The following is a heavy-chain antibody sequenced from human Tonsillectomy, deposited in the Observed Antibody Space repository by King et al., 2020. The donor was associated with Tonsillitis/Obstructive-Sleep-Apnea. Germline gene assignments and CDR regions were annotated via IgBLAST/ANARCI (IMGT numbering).Heavy chain of an antibody. V-gene: IGHV1-46*01. D-gene: IGHD1-1*01. CDR2: INPSGGST. CDR1: GYTFTSFY. Sequence: GQLVQSGAEVKKPGASVKVSCKASGYTFTSFYMHWVRQAPGQGLEWRGIINPSGGSTNYAQKFQGRVTMTRDTSTSTVYMALSSLRSEDTAVYYCARWKEAPFYFDYWGQGTLVTVSS. J-gene: IGHJ4*02. CDR3: ARWKEAPFYFDY.